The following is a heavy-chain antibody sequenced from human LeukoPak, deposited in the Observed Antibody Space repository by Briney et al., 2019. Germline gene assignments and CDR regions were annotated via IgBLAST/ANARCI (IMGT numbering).Heavy chain of an antibody. J-gene: IGHJ4*02. CDR1: GYTFTSYG. CDR3: ARDQNGDYYDSSGYYY. CDR2: ISAYNGNT. Sequence: ASVKVSCKASGYTFTSYGISWVRQAPGQGLEWMGWISAYNGNTNYAQKLQGRVTMTTDTSTSTAYMELRSLRSDDTAVYYCARDQNGDYYDSSGYYYWGQGTPVTVSS. D-gene: IGHD3-22*01. V-gene: IGHV1-18*01.